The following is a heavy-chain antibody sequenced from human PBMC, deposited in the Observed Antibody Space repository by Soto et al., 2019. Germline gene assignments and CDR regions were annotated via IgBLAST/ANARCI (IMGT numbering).Heavy chain of an antibody. CDR3: ARTVDTTTDYYYYGMDV. V-gene: IGHV4-59*01. CDR1: GGSISSYY. CDR2: IYNSGST. Sequence: SLTCTVSGGSISSYYWSWIRQPPGQGLEWIGYIYNSGSTNYNPSLKSRVTISADTSTNQFSLKLRSVSAADTAVYYCARTVDTTTDYYYYGMDVWGQGTTVTVSS. D-gene: IGHD5-18*01. J-gene: IGHJ6*02.